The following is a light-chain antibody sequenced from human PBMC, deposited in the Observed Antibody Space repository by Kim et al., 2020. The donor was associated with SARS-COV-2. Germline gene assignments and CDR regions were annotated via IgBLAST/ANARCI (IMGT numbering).Light chain of an antibody. V-gene: IGKV3-11*01. CDR2: DAS. J-gene: IGKJ4*01. Sequence: EIVLTQSPATLSLSPGERATLSCRASQSVSSYLAWYQQKPGQAPMLLIYDASNRATGIPARFGGSGSGTDFTLTISSLEPEDFAVYYCQQRSNWPLLTFGGGTKVDIK. CDR3: QQRSNWPLLT. CDR1: QSVSSY.